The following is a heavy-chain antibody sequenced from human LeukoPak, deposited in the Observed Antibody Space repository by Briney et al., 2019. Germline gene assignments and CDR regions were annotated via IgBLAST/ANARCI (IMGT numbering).Heavy chain of an antibody. J-gene: IGHJ4*02. D-gene: IGHD3-16*01. Sequence: SGPTLVKPTQTLTLTCTFSGFSLSTNGVGVGRIRQPPGKALEWLALIYWDDDKRYSPSLKNRLIITKDTSKNQVVLTMTNMDPVDTATYYCAHRPWVTFGGVYFDYWGQGTLVTVSS. CDR3: AHRPWVTFGGVYFDY. CDR2: IYWDDDK. V-gene: IGHV2-5*02. CDR1: GFSLSTNGVG.